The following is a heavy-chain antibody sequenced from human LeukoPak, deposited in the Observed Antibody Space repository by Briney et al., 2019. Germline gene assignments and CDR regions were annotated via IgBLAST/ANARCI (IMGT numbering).Heavy chain of an antibody. Sequence: VASVKVSCKASGYTFTSYGISWVRQAPGHGFEWMGWISAYNGNTNYAQKLQGRVTMTTDTSTSTAYMELRSLRSDDTAVYYCARDDGALHHYDSNPLDYWGQGTLVTVSS. CDR3: ARDDGALHHYDSNPLDY. CDR2: ISAYNGNT. CDR1: GYTFTSYG. V-gene: IGHV1-18*01. D-gene: IGHD3-22*01. J-gene: IGHJ4*02.